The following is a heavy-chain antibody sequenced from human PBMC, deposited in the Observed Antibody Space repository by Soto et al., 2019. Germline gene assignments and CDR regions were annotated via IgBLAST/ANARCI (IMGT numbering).Heavy chain of an antibody. V-gene: IGHV3-48*03. CDR3: ARDEGSYYLDY. D-gene: IGHD1-26*01. J-gene: IGHJ4*02. CDR2: ITSSGSSM. Sequence: EVQLVESGGALVQPGGSLRLSCAASGFTFSSYEMNWVRQAPGKGLEWVSYITSSGSSMYFADSVKGRFTISRDNAKNSFYLQMNSLRAEDTAVYYCARDEGSYYLDYWGRGTLVTVSS. CDR1: GFTFSSYE.